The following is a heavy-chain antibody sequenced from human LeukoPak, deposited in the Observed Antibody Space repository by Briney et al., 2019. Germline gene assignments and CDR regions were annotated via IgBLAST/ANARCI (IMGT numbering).Heavy chain of an antibody. J-gene: IGHJ4*02. Sequence: GGSLRLSCAASGFTFSSYGMHWVRQAPGKGLEWVAFIRYDGSNKYYADSVKGRFTISKDNSKNTLYLQMYNLRPEDTAVYYCAGGVPGVYWGQGTLLTVSS. V-gene: IGHV3-30*02. CDR2: IRYDGSNK. CDR3: AGGVPGVY. CDR1: GFTFSSYG. D-gene: IGHD7-27*01.